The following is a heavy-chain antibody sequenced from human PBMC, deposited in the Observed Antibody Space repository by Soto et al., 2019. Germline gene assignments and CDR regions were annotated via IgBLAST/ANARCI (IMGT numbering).Heavy chain of an antibody. J-gene: IGHJ3*02. D-gene: IGHD1-26*01. CDR2: IKKDGSKI. Sequence: EVQLVESGGDLVQPGVSLRLSCAASGFSFGSSWMTWVRQAPGKGLEWVANIKKDGSKINYLDSVRGRFTVSKDNAKNSLYLEMNSLRAEDTVLNYRASDVSPRSRSLYLDAFDIWGQGTMVTVSS. V-gene: IGHV3-7*05. CDR1: GFSFGSSW. CDR3: ASDVSPRSRSLYLDAFDI.